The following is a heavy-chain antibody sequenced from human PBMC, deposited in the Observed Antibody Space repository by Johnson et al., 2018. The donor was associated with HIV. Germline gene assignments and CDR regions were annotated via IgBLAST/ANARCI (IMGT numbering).Heavy chain of an antibody. J-gene: IGHJ3*02. CDR1: GFAFSSYG. V-gene: IGHV3-30*18. Sequence: QVQLVESGGGLVQPGRSLKLSCAASGFAFSSYGMHWVRQAPGKGLEWVAIISYDGSNKYYADSVKGRFTISRDNSENTLYLQMNSLRAEDTAVYYCAKDEQWLNDAFDIWGQGTMVTVSS. D-gene: IGHD6-19*01. CDR2: ISYDGSNK. CDR3: AKDEQWLNDAFDI.